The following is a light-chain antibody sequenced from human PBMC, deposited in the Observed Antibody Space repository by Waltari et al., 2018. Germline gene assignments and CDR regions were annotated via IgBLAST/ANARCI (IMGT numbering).Light chain of an antibody. J-gene: IGLJ1*01. Sequence: QSALSQPPSASGSPGQSVTISCTGSSHDVVASDYVPWYQQRPGKAPKVLIYEVNKRPSGVPHRFSGSKSGATASLTVSWLQAEDEADYYCASYAGGDTPYVFGTGTTVTV. CDR1: SHDVVASDY. CDR3: ASYAGGDTPYV. V-gene: IGLV2-8*01. CDR2: EVN.